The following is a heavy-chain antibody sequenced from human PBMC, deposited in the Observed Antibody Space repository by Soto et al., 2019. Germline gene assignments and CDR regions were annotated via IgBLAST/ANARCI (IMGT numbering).Heavy chain of an antibody. V-gene: IGHV1-2*04. CDR3: ARESGSCSSTSCYYYYGMEV. D-gene: IGHD2-2*01. CDR2: INPNSGGT. J-gene: IGHJ6*02. CDR1: GYTFTGYY. Sequence: ASVKVSCKASGYTFTGYYMHWVRQAPGQGLEWLGWINPNSGGTNYAQKFQGWVTMTRDTSISTAYMELSRLRSDDTAVYYCARESGSCSSTSCYYYYGMEVWGQGTTVTVSS.